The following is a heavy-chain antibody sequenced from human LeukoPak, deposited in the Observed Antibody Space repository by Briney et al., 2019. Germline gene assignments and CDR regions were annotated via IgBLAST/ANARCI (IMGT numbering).Heavy chain of an antibody. CDR3: ARPGYSSSWPLDY. J-gene: IGHJ4*02. Sequence: GESLKISCKGSGYRFTSYWIGWVRQMPGKGLEWMGIIYPGDSDTRYSPSFQGQVTISADKSISTAYLQWSSLKASDTAMYYCARPGYSSSWPLDYWGQGTLVTVSS. CDR1: GYRFTSYW. CDR2: IYPGDSDT. D-gene: IGHD6-13*01. V-gene: IGHV5-51*01.